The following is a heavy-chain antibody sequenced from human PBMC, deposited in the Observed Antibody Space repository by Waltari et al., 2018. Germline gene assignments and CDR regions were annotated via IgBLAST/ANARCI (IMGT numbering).Heavy chain of an antibody. V-gene: IGHV3-9*01. CDR2: SSWNSGSI. CDR1: GFTFDDYA. Sequence: EVQLVESGGGLVQPGRSLRLSCAASGFTFDDYAMHWVRQAPGKGLEWVSGSSWNSGSIGYADSVKGRFTISRDNAKNSLYLQMNSLRAEDTALYYCAKDIPLGDSSRGYWGQGTLVTVSS. J-gene: IGHJ4*02. D-gene: IGHD6-13*01. CDR3: AKDIPLGDSSRGY.